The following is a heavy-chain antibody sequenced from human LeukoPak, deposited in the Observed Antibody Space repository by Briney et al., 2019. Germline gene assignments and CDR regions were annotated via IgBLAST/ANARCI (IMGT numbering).Heavy chain of an antibody. V-gene: IGHV3-21*01. CDR2: ISSSSSYI. CDR1: GFTFSSYS. D-gene: IGHD6-13*01. CDR3: ARERLSSSWNDAFDI. J-gene: IGHJ3*02. Sequence: PGGSLRLSCAASGFTFSSYSMNWVRQAPGKGLEWVSSISSSSSYIYYADSVKGRFTISRDNAKNSLYLQMNSLRAEDTAVYYCARERLSSSWNDAFDIWGQGTMVTVSS.